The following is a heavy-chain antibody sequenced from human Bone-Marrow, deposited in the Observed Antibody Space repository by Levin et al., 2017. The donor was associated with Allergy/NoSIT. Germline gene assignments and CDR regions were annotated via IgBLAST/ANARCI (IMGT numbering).Heavy chain of an antibody. CDR3: ASLGRLWFGGYEYCQH. D-gene: IGHD3-10*01. CDR2: IYRDGTT. J-gene: IGHJ1*01. V-gene: IGHV3-53*01. CDR1: GLNVSTDY. Sequence: GGSLRLSCAVSGLNVSTDYMNWVRQAPGKGLEWVSLIYRDGTTDYADSVQGRFTISRDSSKNTVDLQMNSLRVEDTAVYYCASLGRLWFGGYEYCQHWGQGTLVIVSS.